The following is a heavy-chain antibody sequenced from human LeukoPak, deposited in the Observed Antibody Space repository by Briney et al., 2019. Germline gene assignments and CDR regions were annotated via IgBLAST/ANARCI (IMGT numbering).Heavy chain of an antibody. V-gene: IGHV3-23*01. CDR2: ISGSGGST. CDR1: GFTFSSYA. CDR3: ATKDSPSRSSSWYYYYYYMDV. J-gene: IGHJ6*03. Sequence: GGSLRLSCAASGFTFSSYAMSWVRQAPGKGLEWVSAISGSGGSTYYADSVKGRFTISRDNSKNTLYLQMNSLRAEDTAVYYCATKDSPSRSSSWYYYYYYMDVWGKGTTVTVSS. D-gene: IGHD6-13*01.